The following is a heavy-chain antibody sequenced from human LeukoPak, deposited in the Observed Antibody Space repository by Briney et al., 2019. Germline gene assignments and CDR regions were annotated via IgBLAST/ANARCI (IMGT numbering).Heavy chain of an antibody. J-gene: IGHJ4*02. Sequence: GGSLRLSCAASGFTFSDYSMDWVRQAPGKGLEWISYVGISSGNTKYADSVKGRFTISGDKAKNSLYLQMNSLRVEDTAVYYCARDTKYACHNWGQGTLVTLSS. CDR1: GFTFSDYS. CDR3: ARDTKYACHN. D-gene: IGHD2-2*01. CDR2: VGISSGNT. V-gene: IGHV3-48*01.